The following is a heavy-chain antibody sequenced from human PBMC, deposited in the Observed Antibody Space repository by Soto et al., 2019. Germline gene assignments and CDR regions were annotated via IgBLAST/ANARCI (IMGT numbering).Heavy chain of an antibody. Sequence: SETLSLTCTVSGGSISSGDYYWSWIRQPPGKGLEWVGYIYYSGITYYNPSLKGRVTISVDTSKNQFSLKLSSVTAADTAVYYCARARTATGTYPDYYYGLDVWGQGTTVTVSS. V-gene: IGHV4-30-4*01. J-gene: IGHJ6*02. CDR3: ARARTATGTYPDYYYGLDV. CDR1: GGSISSGDYY. CDR2: IYYSGIT. D-gene: IGHD6-13*01.